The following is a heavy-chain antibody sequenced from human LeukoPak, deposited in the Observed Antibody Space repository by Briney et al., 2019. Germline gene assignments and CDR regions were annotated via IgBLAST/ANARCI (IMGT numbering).Heavy chain of an antibody. CDR3: ARGMTIPDY. Sequence: GGSLRLSCAASGFTFSSYAMSWVRQAPGKGLEWVSSISASGGSTYYADSVKGRYTISRDNSKNTVFLQMNGLRAEDTAVYYCARGMTIPDYWGQGTLVTVSS. V-gene: IGHV3-23*01. D-gene: IGHD2-2*02. J-gene: IGHJ4*02. CDR1: GFTFSSYA. CDR2: ISASGGST.